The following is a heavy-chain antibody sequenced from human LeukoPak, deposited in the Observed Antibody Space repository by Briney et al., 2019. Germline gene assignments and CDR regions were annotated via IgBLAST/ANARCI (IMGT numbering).Heavy chain of an antibody. V-gene: IGHV4-4*09. D-gene: IGHD2-15*01. CDR2: IYTSGST. Sequence: SETLSFTCTVSGGSISSYYWSWIRQPPGKGLEWIGYIYTSGSTNYNPSLKSRVTISVDTSKNQFSLKLSSVTAADTAVYYCARRYCSGGSCYSGSYYFDYWGQGTLVTVSS. J-gene: IGHJ4*02. CDR1: GGSISSYY. CDR3: ARRYCSGGSCYSGSYYFDY.